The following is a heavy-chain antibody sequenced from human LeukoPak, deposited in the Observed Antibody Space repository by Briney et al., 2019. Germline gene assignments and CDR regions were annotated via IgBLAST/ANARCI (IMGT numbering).Heavy chain of an antibody. V-gene: IGHV3-30-3*01. Sequence: GGSLRLSCAASGFTFSSYAMHWVRQAPGKGLEWVAVISYDGSNKYYADSVKGRFTISRDNSKNTLYLQMNSLRAEDTAVYYCAKDRRSIRITIFGVVTDAFDIWGQGTMVTVSS. CDR2: ISYDGSNK. D-gene: IGHD3-3*01. CDR1: GFTFSSYA. J-gene: IGHJ3*02. CDR3: AKDRRSIRITIFGVVTDAFDI.